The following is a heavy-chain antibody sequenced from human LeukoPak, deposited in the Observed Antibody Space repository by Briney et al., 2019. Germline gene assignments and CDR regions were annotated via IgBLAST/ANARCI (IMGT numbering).Heavy chain of an antibody. V-gene: IGHV4-31*03. J-gene: IGHJ4*02. D-gene: IGHD6-19*01. Sequence: PSETLSLTCTVSGGSISSGGYYWSWIRQHPGKGPEWIGYIYHSGRAYYNPSLKSRVSISVDTSKNQFPLNLSSVTAADTAVYYCARAEGLSSQSSYFFDYWGQGALVTVSS. CDR3: ARAEGLSSQSSYFFDY. CDR1: GGSISSGGYY. CDR2: IYHSGRA.